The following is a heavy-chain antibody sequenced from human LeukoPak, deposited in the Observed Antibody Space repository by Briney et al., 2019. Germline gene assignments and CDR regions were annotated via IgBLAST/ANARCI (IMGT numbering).Heavy chain of an antibody. D-gene: IGHD5-12*01. Sequence: ASETLSLTCTVSGGSISSSSYYWGWIRQPPGKGLEWIGSIYYSGSTYYNPSLKSRVTISVDTSKNQFSLMLSSVTAADTAVYYCARDWGSGYDSRFDPWGQGTLVTISS. CDR1: GGSISSSSYY. CDR2: IYYSGST. J-gene: IGHJ5*02. V-gene: IGHV4-39*07. CDR3: ARDWGSGYDSRFDP.